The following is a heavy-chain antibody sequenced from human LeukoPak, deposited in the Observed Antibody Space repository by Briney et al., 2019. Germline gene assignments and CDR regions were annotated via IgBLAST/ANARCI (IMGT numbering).Heavy chain of an antibody. Sequence: PGGSLRLSCAASGFTFSSYWMHWVRQAPGKGLVWVSRINSDGSSTAYADSVKGRFTTPRDNAKNTLYLQMNSLRAEDTAVYYCVREPQAGYYFDYWGQGTLVTVSS. CDR2: INSDGSST. CDR3: VREPQAGYYFDY. D-gene: IGHD6-13*01. J-gene: IGHJ4*02. V-gene: IGHV3-74*01. CDR1: GFTFSSYW.